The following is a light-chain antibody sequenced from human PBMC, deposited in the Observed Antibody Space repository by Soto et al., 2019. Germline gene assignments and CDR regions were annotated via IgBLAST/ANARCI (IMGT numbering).Light chain of an antibody. Sequence: EIVLTQSPATLSLSLGERVTLSCRASQSVSSFLAWYQQRPGQAPRLLIYDASNRAAGIPGRFSGSGSGTDFTLTISSLEPEDVAVYYCQQRSSWPLTFGGGTKVEI. CDR2: DAS. V-gene: IGKV3-11*01. CDR1: QSVSSF. J-gene: IGKJ4*01. CDR3: QQRSSWPLT.